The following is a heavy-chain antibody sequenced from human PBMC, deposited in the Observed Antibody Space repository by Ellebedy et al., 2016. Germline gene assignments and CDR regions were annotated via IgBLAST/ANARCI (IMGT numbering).Heavy chain of an antibody. J-gene: IGHJ4*02. CDR3: RRGHYFNY. CDR1: GLTFKNFF. CDR2: ISGDGYNT. Sequence: GGSLRLXXTASGLTFKNFFMSWVRQAPGKGLEWVSNISGDGYNTYLADSVSGRFTISRDDSKNMMYLQMTSLRVYDPDVYYCRRGHYFNYWGQGTLVTVSS. V-gene: IGHV3-23*01.